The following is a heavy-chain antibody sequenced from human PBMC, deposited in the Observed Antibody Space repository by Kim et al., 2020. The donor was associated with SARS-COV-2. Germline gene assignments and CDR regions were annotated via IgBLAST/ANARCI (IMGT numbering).Heavy chain of an antibody. V-gene: IGHV4-31*03. CDR2: IYYSGST. CDR3: ASIRGIVVVPAPHHAFDI. CDR1: GGSISSGGYY. J-gene: IGHJ3*02. Sequence: SETLSLTCTVSGGSISSGGYYWSWIRQHPGKGLEWIGYIYYSGSTYYNPSLKSRVTISVDTSKNQFSLKLSSVTAADTAVYYCASIRGIVVVPAPHHAFDIWGQGTMVTVSS. D-gene: IGHD2-2*01.